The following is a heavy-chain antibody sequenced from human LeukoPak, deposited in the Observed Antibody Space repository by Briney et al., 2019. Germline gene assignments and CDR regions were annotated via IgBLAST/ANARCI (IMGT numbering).Heavy chain of an antibody. D-gene: IGHD3-10*01. V-gene: IGHV4-34*01. Sequence: PSETLSLTCAVYGGSFSGYYWSWIRQPPGKGLEWIGEINHRGSTNYNPSLKSRVTMSIDTSKNQFSLKLSSVTAADTAVYYCARVFRAGGFGAFDIWGQGTMVTVSS. CDR1: GGSFSGYY. CDR3: ARVFRAGGFGAFDI. J-gene: IGHJ3*02. CDR2: INHRGST.